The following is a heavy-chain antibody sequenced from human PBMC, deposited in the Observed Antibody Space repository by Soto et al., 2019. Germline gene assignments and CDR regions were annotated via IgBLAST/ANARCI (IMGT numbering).Heavy chain of an antibody. CDR1: GGTFSSYA. J-gene: IGHJ4*02. CDR2: IIPIFGTA. V-gene: IGHV1-69*01. Sequence: QVQLVQSGAEVKKPGSSVKVSCKASGGTFSSYAISWVRQTPGQELEWMGGIIPIFGTANYAQKFQGRVTITADESTSTAYMELSCLRSEDTAVYYCAREEYYDSSGYYYFDYWGQGTLVTVSS. D-gene: IGHD3-22*01. CDR3: AREEYYDSSGYYYFDY.